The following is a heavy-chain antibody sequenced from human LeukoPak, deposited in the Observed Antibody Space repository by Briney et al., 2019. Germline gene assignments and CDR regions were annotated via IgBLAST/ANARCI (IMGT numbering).Heavy chain of an antibody. Sequence: PSETLSLTCAVYGGSFSGYYWSWIRQPPGKGLEWIGEINHSGSTNYNPSLKSRVTISVDTSKNQFSLKLSSVTAADTAVYYCARAPVEMATDFDYWGQGPLVTVS. CDR2: INHSGST. D-gene: IGHD5-24*01. V-gene: IGHV4-34*01. CDR3: ARAPVEMATDFDY. CDR1: GGSFSGYY. J-gene: IGHJ4*02.